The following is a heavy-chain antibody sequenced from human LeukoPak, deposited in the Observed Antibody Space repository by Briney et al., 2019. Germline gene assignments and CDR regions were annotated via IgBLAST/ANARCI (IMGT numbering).Heavy chain of an antibody. CDR2: ISTYNGNT. J-gene: IGHJ4*02. D-gene: IGHD3-10*01. CDR1: GYSFSTYP. Sequence: ASVKVSCKASGYSFSTYPMNWVRQAPGQGLEWMGWISTYNGNTVYAPKFQGRVTMTTDTSTATVYLELRSLTSDDTAVYYCARDPRSVYGGYSGSGSFHDCWGQGTLVTVSS. CDR3: ARDPRSVYGGYSGSGSFHDC. V-gene: IGHV1-18*01.